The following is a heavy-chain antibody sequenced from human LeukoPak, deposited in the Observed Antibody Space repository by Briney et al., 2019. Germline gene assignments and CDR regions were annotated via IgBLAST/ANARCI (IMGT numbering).Heavy chain of an antibody. Sequence: GGSLRLSCAASAFIVSSNYMSWVRQAPGKGLEWVSLLYAGGNTYYTDSVKGRFTISRDNAKNSLYLQMNTLRAEDTAVYYCLRDRGYSTYDCWGQGTLVTVSS. CDR3: LRDRGYSTYDC. V-gene: IGHV3-53*01. D-gene: IGHD6-13*01. J-gene: IGHJ4*02. CDR2: LYAGGNT. CDR1: AFIVSSNY.